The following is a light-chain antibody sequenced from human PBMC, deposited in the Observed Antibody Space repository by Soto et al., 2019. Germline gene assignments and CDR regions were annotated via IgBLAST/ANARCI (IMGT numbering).Light chain of an antibody. V-gene: IGKV1-39*01. CDR1: QSIRNY. Sequence: DIHSTHWPCSLSSSVGDRVTITCRASQSIRNYLNWYQQKPGKAPKLLIYAASSLQSGVPSRFSGSGSGTDFTLTISSLQPEDFATYYCQQSYSTPWTFGQGTKVDIK. J-gene: IGKJ1*01. CDR2: AAS. CDR3: QQSYSTPWT.